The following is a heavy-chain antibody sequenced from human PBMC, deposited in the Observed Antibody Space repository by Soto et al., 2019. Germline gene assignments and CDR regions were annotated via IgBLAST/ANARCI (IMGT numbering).Heavy chain of an antibody. CDR3: ARDRNYYDSSGYYCY. J-gene: IGHJ4*02. CDR1: GYTFTGYY. V-gene: IGHV1-2*02. CDR2: INPNSGGT. Sequence: GASVKVSCKASGYTFTGYYMHWVRQAPGQGLEWMGWINPNSGGTNYAQKFQGRVTMTRDTSISTAYMELSRLRSDDTAVYYRARDRNYYDSSGYYCYWGQGTLVTVSS. D-gene: IGHD3-22*01.